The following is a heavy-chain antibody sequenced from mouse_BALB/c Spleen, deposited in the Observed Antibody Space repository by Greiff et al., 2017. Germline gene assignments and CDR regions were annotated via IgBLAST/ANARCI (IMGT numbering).Heavy chain of an antibody. CDR2: ISYSGST. CDR3: AREGNDGYYSYAMDY. CDR1: GYSITSDYA. D-gene: IGHD2-3*01. J-gene: IGHJ4*01. Sequence: EVQLVESGPGLVKPSQSLSLTCTVTGYSITSDYAWNWIRQFPGNKLEWMGYISYSGSTSYNPSLKSRISITRDTSKNQFFLQLNSVTTEDTATYYCAREGNDGYYSYAMDYWGQGTSVTVSS. V-gene: IGHV3-2*02.